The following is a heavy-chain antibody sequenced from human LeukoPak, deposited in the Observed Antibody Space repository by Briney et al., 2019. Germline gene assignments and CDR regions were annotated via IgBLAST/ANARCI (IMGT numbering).Heavy chain of an antibody. V-gene: IGHV3-7*01. J-gene: IGHJ4*02. CDR1: GFAFSTYW. Sequence: GGSLRLSCAASGFAFSTYWITWVRQAPGKGLEWVANINQDGSGTYYLDSVTGRFTISRDNAKSSLYLQVNSLRAEDSAVYYCAKGDPVSGVYWGRGTLVTVSS. CDR2: INQDGSGT. D-gene: IGHD3-16*01. CDR3: AKGDPVSGVY.